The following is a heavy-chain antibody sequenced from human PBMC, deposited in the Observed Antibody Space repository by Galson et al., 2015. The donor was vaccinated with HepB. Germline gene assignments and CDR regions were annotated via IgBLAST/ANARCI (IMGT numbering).Heavy chain of an antibody. V-gene: IGHV4-34*01. CDR1: GGSLGGHY. CDR3: ARDRRLLYYYYNGMDV. J-gene: IGHJ6*02. D-gene: IGHD6-19*01. Sequence: ETLSLTCVVSGGSLGGHYWSWIRQSPGKGLQWLGEVNHGGTTKYNPSLQSRITVSIDTPKNLFSLTLKSVTAADTAVYYCARDRRLLYYYYNGMDVWGQGTTVTVSS. CDR2: VNHGGTT.